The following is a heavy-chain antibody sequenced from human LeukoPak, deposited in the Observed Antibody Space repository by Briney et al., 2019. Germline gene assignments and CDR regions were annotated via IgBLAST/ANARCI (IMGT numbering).Heavy chain of an antibody. J-gene: IGHJ4*02. D-gene: IGHD6-13*01. CDR1: GGSISSSSYY. Sequence: SETLSLTCTVSGGSISSSSYYWGWIRQPPGKGLEWIGSIYYSGCTYYNPSLKSRVTISVDTSKNQFSLKLSSVTAADTAVYYCAGYSSSWYDYWGQGTLVTVSS. V-gene: IGHV4-39*01. CDR2: IYYSGCT. CDR3: AGYSSSWYDY.